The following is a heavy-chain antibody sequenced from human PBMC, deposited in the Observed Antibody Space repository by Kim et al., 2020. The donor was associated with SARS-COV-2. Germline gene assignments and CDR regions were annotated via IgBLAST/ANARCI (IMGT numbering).Heavy chain of an antibody. CDR2: VGSEK. CDR3: ARDFMDV. J-gene: IGHJ6*02. V-gene: IGHV3-7*01. Sequence: VGSEKYSGHHVKGRFPISRDNTKTSLYLQMISLRAEDTAVYYCARDFMDVWGQGTTVTVSS.